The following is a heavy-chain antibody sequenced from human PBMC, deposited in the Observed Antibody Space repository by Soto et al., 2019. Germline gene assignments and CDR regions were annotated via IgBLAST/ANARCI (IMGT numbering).Heavy chain of an antibody. J-gene: IGHJ4*02. CDR1: GGSISSGGYS. Sequence: PSETLYLTCAVSGGSISSGGYSWSWIRQPPGKGLEWIGYIYHSGSTNYNPSLKSRVTISVDTSKNQFSLKLSSVTAADTAVYYCARSDGRYWGQGTLVTVSS. V-gene: IGHV4-30-2*02. CDR2: IYHSGST. CDR3: ARSDGRY.